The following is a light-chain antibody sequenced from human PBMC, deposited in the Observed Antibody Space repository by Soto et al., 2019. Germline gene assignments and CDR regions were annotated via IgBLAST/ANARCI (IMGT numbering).Light chain of an antibody. CDR2: DAS. CDR1: QSVSSSY. CDR3: QQYGSAPWT. Sequence: EIVLTQSPGTLSLSPGERATLSCRASQSVSSSYLAWYQQKPGQAPRLLIYDASIRATGIPDRFSGSGSGTDFTLTICSVEPEDFAVYYCQQYGSAPWTFGQGTRVEIK. V-gene: IGKV3-20*01. J-gene: IGKJ1*01.